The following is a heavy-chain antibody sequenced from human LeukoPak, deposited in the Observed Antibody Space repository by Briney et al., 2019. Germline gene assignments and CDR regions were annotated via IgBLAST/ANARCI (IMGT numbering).Heavy chain of an antibody. V-gene: IGHV4-4*09. CDR1: GGSISSYY. CDR2: IYTSGST. J-gene: IGHJ3*02. D-gene: IGHD5-24*01. CDR3: ARQRERWLQLPDAFDI. Sequence: SETLSLTCTVSGGSISSYYWSWIRQPPGKGLEWIGYIYTSGSTNYNPSLKSRVTISVDTSKNQFSLKLSSVTAADTAVYYCARQRERWLQLPDAFDIWGQGTMVTVSS.